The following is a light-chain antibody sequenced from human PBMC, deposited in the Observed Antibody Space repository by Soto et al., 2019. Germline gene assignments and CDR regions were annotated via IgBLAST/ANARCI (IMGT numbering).Light chain of an antibody. CDR3: QQYSSSPET. J-gene: IGKJ1*01. V-gene: IGKV3-20*01. CDR1: QSIGSSY. Sequence: EIVLTQSPDTLSLSPGEAAILSCRASQSIGSSYLAWYQQKTGQSPRLLIYAASTRAAGIPDRFTGGGSGTDFTLTISRLEPEDFAVYYCQQYSSSPETFGQGTKVDIK. CDR2: AAS.